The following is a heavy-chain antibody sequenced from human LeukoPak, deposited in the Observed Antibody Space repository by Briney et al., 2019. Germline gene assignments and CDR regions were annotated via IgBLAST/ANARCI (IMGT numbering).Heavy chain of an antibody. D-gene: IGHD3-22*01. CDR2: ISGSGGST. V-gene: IGHV3-23*01. Sequence: GGSLRLSCAASGFTFSSYAMSWVRQALGKGLEWVSAISGSGGSTYYADSVKGRFTISRDNSKNTLYLQMNSLRAEDTAVYYCAKGGKYDSSGYYYVSLHYFDYWGQGTLVTVSS. J-gene: IGHJ4*02. CDR3: AKGGKYDSSGYYYVSLHYFDY. CDR1: GFTFSSYA.